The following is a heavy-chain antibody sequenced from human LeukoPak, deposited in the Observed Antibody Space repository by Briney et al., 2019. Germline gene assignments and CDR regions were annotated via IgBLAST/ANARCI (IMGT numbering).Heavy chain of an antibody. V-gene: IGHV4-59*01. CDR3: ARDTGQLWLRNYYYGMDV. CDR2: IYHSGRT. J-gene: IGHJ6*02. CDR1: GGSISSYY. Sequence: SETLSLTCTVPGGSISSYYWSWIRQPPGKGLEWIGYIYHSGRTNYNPSLKSRVTISVDTSKNQFSLKLSSVTAAETAVYYCARDTGQLWLRNYYYGMDVWGQGTTVTVSS. D-gene: IGHD5-18*01.